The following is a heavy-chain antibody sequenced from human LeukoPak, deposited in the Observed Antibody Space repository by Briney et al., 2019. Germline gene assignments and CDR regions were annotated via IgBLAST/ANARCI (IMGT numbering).Heavy chain of an antibody. CDR1: GGSFSGYY. V-gene: IGHV4-34*01. CDR2: INHSGST. Sequence: SETLSLTCAVYGGSFSGYYWSWIRQPPGKGLEWIGEINHSGSTNYNPSLKSRVTISVDTSKNQFSLKLSSVTAADTAVYYCARGGRWLPFSNFDYWGQGTLVTVSS. D-gene: IGHD5-24*01. J-gene: IGHJ4*02. CDR3: ARGGRWLPFSNFDY.